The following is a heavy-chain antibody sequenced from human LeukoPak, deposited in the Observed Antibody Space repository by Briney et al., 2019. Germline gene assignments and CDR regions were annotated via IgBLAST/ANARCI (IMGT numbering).Heavy chain of an antibody. CDR2: MNPNSGNT. V-gene: IGHV1-8*01. CDR3: ARGPYCSSFSCPYYMDV. D-gene: IGHD2-2*01. J-gene: IGHJ6*03. Sequence: GASVKVSCKASGYTFTSNDVNWVRLATGQGLEWMGWMNPNSGNTGYAQKFQGRVTLTRNTSINTAYMELSSLRSEDTAVYYCARGPYCSSFSCPYYMDVWGQGTTVTVSS. CDR1: GYTFTSND.